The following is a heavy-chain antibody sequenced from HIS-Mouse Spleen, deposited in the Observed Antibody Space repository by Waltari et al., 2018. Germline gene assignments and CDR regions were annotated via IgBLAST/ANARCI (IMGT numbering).Heavy chain of an antibody. CDR3: AREIPYSSSWYDWYFDL. CDR1: GGSISSSSYY. V-gene: IGHV4-39*07. Sequence: QLQLQESGPGLVKPSETLSLTCTVPGGSISSSSYYWGWIRQPPGKGLELMGSIDYSGSTYSTPSRKSRVTISVDTSKNQFSLKLSSVTAADTAVYYCAREIPYSSSWYDWYFDLWGRGTLVTVSS. D-gene: IGHD6-13*01. J-gene: IGHJ2*01. CDR2: IDYSGST.